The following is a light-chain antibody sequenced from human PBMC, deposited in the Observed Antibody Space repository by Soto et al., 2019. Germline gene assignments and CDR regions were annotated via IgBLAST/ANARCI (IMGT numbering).Light chain of an antibody. CDR1: SSNIGSNY. V-gene: IGLV1-47*01. J-gene: IGLJ2*01. Sequence: QSVLTQPPSASGTPGQRVTISCSGSSSNIGSNYVYWYQQLPGTAPKLLIYRNNQRPSGVPDRFSGSKSGTSASLAISGLRSEDEADYYCAALDDSLSGPNVVFGGGTQLTVL. CDR2: RNN. CDR3: AALDDSLSGPNVV.